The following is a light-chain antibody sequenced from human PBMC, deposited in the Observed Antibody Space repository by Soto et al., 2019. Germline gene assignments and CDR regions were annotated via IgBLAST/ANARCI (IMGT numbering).Light chain of an antibody. J-gene: IGLJ1*01. CDR3: CSYAGSYSYA. Sequence: QSVLPQPRSVSVSPGQSVTSSCTGTSSDVGGFNSVSWYQQHPGKAPKLMIYDVNKRPSGVPDRFSGSKSGSTASLTISGLQAEDEADYYCCSYAGSYSYAFATGTKVTVL. CDR2: DVN. CDR1: SSDVGGFNS. V-gene: IGLV2-11*01.